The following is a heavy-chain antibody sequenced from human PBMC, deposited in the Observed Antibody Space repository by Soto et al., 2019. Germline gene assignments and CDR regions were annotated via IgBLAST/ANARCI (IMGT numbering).Heavy chain of an antibody. CDR1: GGSFSGYY. V-gene: IGHV4-34*01. J-gene: IGHJ6*03. CDR2: INHSGST. D-gene: IGHD6-6*01. CDR3: ARGHSVAARRYYYYYMDV. Sequence: SETLSLTCAVYGGSFSGYYWSWIRQPPGKGLEWIGEINHSGSTNYNPSLKSRVTISVDTSKNQFPLKLSSVTAADTAVYYCARGHSVAARRYYYYYMDVWGKATTVTVSS.